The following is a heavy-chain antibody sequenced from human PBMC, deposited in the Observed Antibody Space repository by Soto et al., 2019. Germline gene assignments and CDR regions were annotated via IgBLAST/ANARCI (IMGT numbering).Heavy chain of an antibody. CDR2: IYPGDSDT. CDR3: ASGGVTTGYYYGMDV. V-gene: IGHV5-51*01. J-gene: IGHJ6*02. D-gene: IGHD2-21*02. Sequence: PGESLKISCKGSGYSFTSYWIGWVRQMPGKGLEWMGIIYPGDSDTRYSPSFQGQVTISADKSISTAYLQWSSLKASDTAMYYCASGGVTTGYYYGMDVWGQGTTVTVSS. CDR1: GYSFTSYW.